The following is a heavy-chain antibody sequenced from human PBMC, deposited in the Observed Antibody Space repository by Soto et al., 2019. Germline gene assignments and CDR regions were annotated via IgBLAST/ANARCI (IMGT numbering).Heavy chain of an antibody. V-gene: IGHV4-30-4*01. J-gene: IGHJ4*02. Sequence: SETLYLTCTVSDDSLSTAAYSWTWFRHPPGNGLEWIGYIYYSGNTYYIPSLKSRVTISVDTSKNQISLKLNSVTATDTAVYYCARGIYSTSSFFDSWAQGSLVTVSS. CDR1: DDSLSTAAYS. CDR2: IYYSGNT. CDR3: ARGIYSTSSFFDS. D-gene: IGHD6-6*01.